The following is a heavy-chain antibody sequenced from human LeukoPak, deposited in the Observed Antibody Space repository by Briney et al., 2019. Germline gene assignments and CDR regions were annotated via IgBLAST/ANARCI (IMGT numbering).Heavy chain of an antibody. V-gene: IGHV3-74*01. CDR3: ATVSEY. Sequence: GGSPRLSCAASGFTFNYFWMHWVPQVPGKGLVWVSGINNDGTATYYADSVKGRFTISRDNAKNTVYLQMNGLRAEDTTVYYCATVSEYWGQGTLVTVSS. CDR2: INNDGTAT. J-gene: IGHJ4*02. CDR1: GFTFNYFW.